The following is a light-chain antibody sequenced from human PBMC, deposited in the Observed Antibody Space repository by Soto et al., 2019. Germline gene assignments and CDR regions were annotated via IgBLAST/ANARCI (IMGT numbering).Light chain of an antibody. CDR1: QSVSSN. CDR3: QQYNNWPPWT. J-gene: IGKJ1*01. CDR2: GAS. Sequence: EIVMSQSPAPPPFSPGEKGTLFFRASQSVSSNLAWYQQKPGQAPRLLIYGASTRATGIPARFSGSGSGTEFTLTISSLQSEDFAVYYCQQYNNWPPWTFGQGTKVDIK. V-gene: IGKV3-15*01.